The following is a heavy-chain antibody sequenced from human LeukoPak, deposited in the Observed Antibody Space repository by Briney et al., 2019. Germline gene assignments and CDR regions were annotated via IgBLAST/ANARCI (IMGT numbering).Heavy chain of an antibody. Sequence: GASVSVSCKASGYTFTSYDINWVRQAPGQGLEWMGWMNPNSGNTGYAQKFQGRVTMTRNTSISTAYMELSSLRSEDTAVYYCARPQTYYYDSSGYPGAFDIWGQGTMVTVSS. J-gene: IGHJ3*02. V-gene: IGHV1-8*01. CDR3: ARPQTYYYDSSGYPGAFDI. CDR2: MNPNSGNT. CDR1: GYTFTSYD. D-gene: IGHD3-22*01.